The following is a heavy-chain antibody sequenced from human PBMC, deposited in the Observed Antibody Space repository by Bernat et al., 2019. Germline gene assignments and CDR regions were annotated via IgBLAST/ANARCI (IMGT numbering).Heavy chain of an antibody. J-gene: IGHJ4*02. CDR1: GFTFSSYG. Sequence: QVQLVESGGGVVKPGRSLRLSCAASGFTFSSYGMHWVRQAPGQGLEWVAGLRSDGSHKFYADTVKGQFTISRDNSRNTLYLQMNSLRAEDTAVYYCARRYESSDAFDYWGQGTLVTIPS. D-gene: IGHD3-22*01. CDR2: LRSDGSHK. CDR3: ARRYESSDAFDY. V-gene: IGHV3-33*01.